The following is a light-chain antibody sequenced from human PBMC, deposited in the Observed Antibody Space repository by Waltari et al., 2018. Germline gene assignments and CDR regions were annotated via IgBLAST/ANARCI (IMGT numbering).Light chain of an antibody. CDR1: QSLLHSNGYNY. Sequence: DIVMTQSPLSLPVTTGEPASISCRSSQSLLHSNGYNYLDWLLQKPGQFSQLLIYLGSIRACGVPDRFSGSEAGTDFTLTISSVEAEDIGVYYCMQSLQTPDTFGQGTKLDIK. J-gene: IGKJ2*01. CDR3: MQSLQTPDT. CDR2: LGS. V-gene: IGKV2-28*01.